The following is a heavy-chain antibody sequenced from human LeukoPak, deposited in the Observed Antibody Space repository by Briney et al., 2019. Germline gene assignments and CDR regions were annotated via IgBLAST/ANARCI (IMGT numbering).Heavy chain of an antibody. V-gene: IGHV4-59*01. J-gene: IGHJ6*03. CDR3: ARTEESGYSYGYFGYYYYMDV. D-gene: IGHD5-18*01. Sequence: SETLSLTCTVSGGPISSYSWSSIRQPPGKGLEYIGYIYYSGSTNYNPSLKSRVTISVDTSNNQFSLKLSSVTAADTAVYYCARTEESGYSYGYFGYYYYMDVWGKGTTVTVSS. CDR2: IYYSGST. CDR1: GGPISSYS.